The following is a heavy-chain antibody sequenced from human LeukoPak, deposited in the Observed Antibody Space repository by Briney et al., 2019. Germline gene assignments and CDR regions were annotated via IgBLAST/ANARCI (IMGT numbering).Heavy chain of an antibody. CDR2: IYSGGST. CDR1: GFTVSSNY. J-gene: IGHJ4*02. V-gene: IGHV3-53*01. Sequence: QTGGSLRLSCAASGFTVSSNYMTWVRQAPGKGLEWVSVIYSGGSTYYADSVKGRSTISRDNSKNTLYLQMNSLRAEDTAVYYCARGPYYYDSSGYYYSTYWGQGTLVTVSS. CDR3: ARGPYYYDSSGYYYSTY. D-gene: IGHD3-22*01.